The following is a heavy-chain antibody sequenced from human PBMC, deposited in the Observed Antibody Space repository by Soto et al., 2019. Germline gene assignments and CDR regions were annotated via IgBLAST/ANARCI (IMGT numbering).Heavy chain of an antibody. V-gene: IGHV3-11*01. D-gene: IGHD4-17*01. J-gene: IGHJ3*02. Sequence: GGSLRLSCAASGFTFSDYYMSWIRQAPGKGLEWVSYISSSGSTIYYADSVKGRFTISRDNAKNSLYLQMNSLRAEDTAVYYCARDKPALDYGDYVVDAFDIWGQGTMVTVSS. CDR3: ARDKPALDYGDYVVDAFDI. CDR2: ISSSGSTI. CDR1: GFTFSDYY.